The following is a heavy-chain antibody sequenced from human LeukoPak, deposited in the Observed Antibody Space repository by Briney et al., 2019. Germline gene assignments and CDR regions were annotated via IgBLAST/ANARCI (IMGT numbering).Heavy chain of an antibody. J-gene: IGHJ4*02. V-gene: IGHV4-61*02. CDR3: ARGDSSGWMACF. D-gene: IGHD6-19*01. Sequence: SQTLSLTCTVSGGSTSSGSYYWSWIRQPAGKGLEWIGRIYTSGSTNYNPSLKSRVTISVDTSKNQFSLRLSSVTAADTAVYYCARGDSSGWMACFWGQGTLVTV. CDR2: IYTSGST. CDR1: GGSTSSGSYY.